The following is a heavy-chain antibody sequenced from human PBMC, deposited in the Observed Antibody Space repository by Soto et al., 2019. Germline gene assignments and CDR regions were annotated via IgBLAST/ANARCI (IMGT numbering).Heavy chain of an antibody. V-gene: IGHV3-23*01. Sequence: GGSLRLSCAASGFTFSSYAMSWVRQAPGKGLEWVSAISGSGGSTYYADSVKGRFTISRDNSKNTLYLQMNSLRAEDTAVYYCAKDRIAVAGTFMGWFDPWGQGTLVT. CDR3: AKDRIAVAGTFMGWFDP. D-gene: IGHD6-19*01. J-gene: IGHJ5*02. CDR2: ISGSGGST. CDR1: GFTFSSYA.